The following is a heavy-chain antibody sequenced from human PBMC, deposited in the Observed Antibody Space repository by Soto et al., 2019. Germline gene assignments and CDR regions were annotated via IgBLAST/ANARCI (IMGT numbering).Heavy chain of an antibody. Sequence: QMQLVQSGPEVKKPGTSVKVSCKASGFTFTSSAMQWVRQARGQRLEWIGWIVVGSGNTNYAQKFQERVTITRDMSTSTAYMELSSLRSEDTAVYYCEAGGAYCSSTSCRFDYWGQGTLVTVSS. D-gene: IGHD2-2*01. CDR1: GFTFTSSA. CDR3: EAGGAYCSSTSCRFDY. CDR2: IVVGSGNT. J-gene: IGHJ4*02. V-gene: IGHV1-58*02.